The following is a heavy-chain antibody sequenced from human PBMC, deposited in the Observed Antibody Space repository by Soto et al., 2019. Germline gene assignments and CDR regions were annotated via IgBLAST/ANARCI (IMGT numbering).Heavy chain of an antibody. D-gene: IGHD7-27*01. CDR2: ISSSSYI. Sequence: GGSLRLSCAASGFTFSSYSMNWVRQAPGKGLEWVSSISSSSYIYYADSVKGRFTISRDNAKNSLYLQMNSLRAEDTAVYYCARDRLTGPYNWFDPWGQGTLVTVSS. CDR1: GFTFSSYS. V-gene: IGHV3-21*01. CDR3: ARDRLTGPYNWFDP. J-gene: IGHJ5*02.